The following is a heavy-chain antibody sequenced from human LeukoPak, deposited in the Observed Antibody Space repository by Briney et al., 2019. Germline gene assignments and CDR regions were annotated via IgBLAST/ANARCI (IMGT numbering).Heavy chain of an antibody. Sequence: GGSLRLSCAASGFTFSSYAMGWVRQAPGKGLEWVSLITGSGGSTFYADSVKGRFTISRDNSKSTLYLQMNSLRAEDTAVYYCARDSRDIAWYFDFWGQGTLVTVSS. CDR1: GFTFSSYA. CDR3: ARDSRDIAWYFDF. J-gene: IGHJ4*02. V-gene: IGHV3-23*01. CDR2: ITGSGGST. D-gene: IGHD2-15*01.